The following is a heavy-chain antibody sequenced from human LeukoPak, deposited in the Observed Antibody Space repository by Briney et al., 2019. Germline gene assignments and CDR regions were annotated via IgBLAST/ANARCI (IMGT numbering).Heavy chain of an antibody. CDR3: ARVLYYDSSGYYDN. CDR2: ISGGGSHR. V-gene: IGHV3-11*06. CDR1: GFTFSDYY. D-gene: IGHD3-22*01. J-gene: IGHJ4*02. Sequence: GGSLRLSCTASGFTFSDYYMSWIRQAPGKGLEWVSDISGGGSHRKFADSVKGRLTISRENAKNSLYLQMNSLIVEDTAIYYCARVLYYDSSGYYDNWGQGTLVTVSS.